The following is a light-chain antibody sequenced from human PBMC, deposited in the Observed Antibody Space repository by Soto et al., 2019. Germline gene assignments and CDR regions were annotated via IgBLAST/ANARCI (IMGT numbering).Light chain of an antibody. CDR2: DVS. V-gene: IGLV2-11*01. J-gene: IGLJ1*01. CDR1: SSDVGGYNY. CDR3: CLYAVTFYV. Sequence: QSVLTQPRSVSGSPGQSVTISCTGTSSDVGGYNYVSWYQQHPGKAPKLMIYDVSKRPSGVPDRFSGSKSGNTASLTISGLQAEDEADYYCCLYAVTFYVFGTGTKGTVL.